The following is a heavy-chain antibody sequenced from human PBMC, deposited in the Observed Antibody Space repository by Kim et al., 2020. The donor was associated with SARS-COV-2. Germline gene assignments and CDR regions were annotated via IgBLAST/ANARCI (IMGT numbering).Heavy chain of an antibody. D-gene: IGHD3-3*01. CDR1: GYTFTRYA. CDR3: ATEPPLNQIRVLSYYGMD. V-gene: IGHV1-3*01. CDR2: INAGNGDT. Sequence: ASVKVSCKASGYTFTRYAMHWVRQAPGQRLEWMGWINAGNGDTKYSQKFQGRVTITEDTSAGTAYMELSSLRSEDTAVYYCATEPPLNQIRVLSYYGMD. J-gene: IGHJ6*01.